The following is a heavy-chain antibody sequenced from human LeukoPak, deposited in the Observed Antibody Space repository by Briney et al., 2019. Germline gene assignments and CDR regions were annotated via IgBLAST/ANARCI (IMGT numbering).Heavy chain of an antibody. CDR1: GASFSSGDQY. J-gene: IGHJ4*02. V-gene: IGHV4-31*03. D-gene: IGHD3-22*01. CDR3: SRGLDSRKLGY. CDR2: IHPSGAS. Sequence: PSQTLSLTCTVSGASFSSGDQYWNWLRPRPGQGLEWIGSIHPSGASYNNPSLESRVTISVDTSKNQFSLNLNSVTAADTAVYFCSRGLDSRKLGYWGQGTLVTVPS.